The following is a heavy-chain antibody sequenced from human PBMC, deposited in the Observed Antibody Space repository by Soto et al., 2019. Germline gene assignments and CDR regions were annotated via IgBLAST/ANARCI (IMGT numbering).Heavy chain of an antibody. CDR3: ARDRLDEMATIGRGDWFDP. Sequence: SETRSLTCTVSGGSISSGNYYWSWIRQPPGKGLEWIGYIYYSGSTYYNPSLKSRVTISVDTSKNQFSLKLSSVTAADTAVYYCARDRLDEMATIGRGDWFDPWGQGTLVTVSS. CDR2: IYYSGST. J-gene: IGHJ5*02. CDR1: GGSISSGNYY. V-gene: IGHV4-30-4*01. D-gene: IGHD5-12*01.